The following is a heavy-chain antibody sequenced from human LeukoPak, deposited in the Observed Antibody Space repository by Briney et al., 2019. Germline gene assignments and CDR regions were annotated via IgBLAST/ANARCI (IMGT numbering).Heavy chain of an antibody. J-gene: IGHJ4*02. V-gene: IGHV1-2*02. CDR2: INPNSGGT. D-gene: IGHD1-26*01. CDR3: ARDQGSYPQNLDY. Sequence: ASVKVSCKASGYTFTGYYMHWVRQAPGQGLEWMGWINPNSGGTNYAQKLQGRVTMTTDTSTSTAYMELRSLRSDDTAVYYCARDQGSYPQNLDYWGQGTLVTVSS. CDR1: GYTFTGYY.